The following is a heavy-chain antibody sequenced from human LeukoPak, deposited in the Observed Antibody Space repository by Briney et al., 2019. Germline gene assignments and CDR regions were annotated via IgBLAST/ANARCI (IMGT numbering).Heavy chain of an antibody. V-gene: IGHV5-51*01. CDR3: ARHRFGGSGSTRVFDY. CDR1: GYSFTSYW. Sequence: GESLKISCKGSGYSFTSYWIGWVRQMPGKGLEWMGIIYPGDSDTRYSPSFQGQVTISADKSISTAYLQWSSLKASDTAMYYCARHRFGGSGSTRVFDYWGQGTLVTVSS. J-gene: IGHJ4*02. CDR2: IYPGDSDT. D-gene: IGHD3-10*01.